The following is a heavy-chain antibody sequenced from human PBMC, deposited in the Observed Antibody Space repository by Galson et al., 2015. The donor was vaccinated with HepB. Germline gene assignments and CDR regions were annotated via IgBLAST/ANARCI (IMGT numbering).Heavy chain of an antibody. CDR2: ISGSGGST. CDR3: AKGGIVLVPAAMYYFDY. D-gene: IGHD2-2*01. V-gene: IGHV3-23*01. J-gene: IGHJ4*02. CDR1: GFTFSSYA. Sequence: SLRLSCAASGFTFSSYAMSWVRQAPGKGLEWVSAISGSGGSTYYANSVKDRFTISSDNSKNTLYLQVNSLRAEDTAVYYCAKGGIVLVPAAMYYFDYWGQGTLVTVSS.